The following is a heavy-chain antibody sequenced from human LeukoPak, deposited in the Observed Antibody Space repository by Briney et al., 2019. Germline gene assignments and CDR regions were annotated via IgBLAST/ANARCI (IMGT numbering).Heavy chain of an antibody. J-gene: IGHJ4*02. Sequence: GGSLRLSCAASGFTFSTYDMHWVRQATGKGLEWVSTITSAGDRYYPGSVKGRFTISRENARNSLYLQMDSLRAGDTAVYYCAREACNGNSCYLLDYWGQGTLVTVSS. V-gene: IGHV3-13*01. D-gene: IGHD2-15*01. CDR2: ITSAGDR. CDR3: AREACNGNSCYLLDY. CDR1: GFTFSTYD.